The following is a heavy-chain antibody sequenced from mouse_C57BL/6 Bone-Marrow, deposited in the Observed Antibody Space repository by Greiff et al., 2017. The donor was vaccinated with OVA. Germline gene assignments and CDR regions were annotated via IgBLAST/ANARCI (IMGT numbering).Heavy chain of an antibody. Sequence: QVQLQQPGAELVRPGTSVKLSCKASGYTFTSYWMHWVKQRPGQGLEWIGVIDPSDSYTTYNQKFKGKATLTVDTSSSTAYMQLSSLTSEDSAVYYCARGYYGSSYGYWGQGTTLTVSS. D-gene: IGHD1-1*01. CDR2: IDPSDSYT. J-gene: IGHJ2*01. CDR1: GYTFTSYW. CDR3: ARGYYGSSYGY. V-gene: IGHV1-59*01.